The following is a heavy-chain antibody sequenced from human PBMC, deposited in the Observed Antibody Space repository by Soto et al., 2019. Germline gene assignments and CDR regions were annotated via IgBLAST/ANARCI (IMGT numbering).Heavy chain of an antibody. Sequence: GXSAEVSCKASGGTFSSYAISWVRQAPGQGLEWMGGIIPIFGTANYAQKFQGRVTITADESTSTAYMELSSLRSEDTAVYYCARDPGLMVYAAYYYYGMDVWGQGTTVTVSS. CDR3: ARDPGLMVYAAYYYYGMDV. CDR1: GGTFSSYA. J-gene: IGHJ6*02. CDR2: IIPIFGTA. V-gene: IGHV1-69*13. D-gene: IGHD2-8*01.